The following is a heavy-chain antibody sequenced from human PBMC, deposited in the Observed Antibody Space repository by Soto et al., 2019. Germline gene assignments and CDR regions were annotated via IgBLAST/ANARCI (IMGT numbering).Heavy chain of an antibody. Sequence: SQTLSLTCAISGDSVSSNSAAWNWIRQSPSRGLEWLGRTYYRSQWYNDYAVSVKSRITINPDTSKNQFSLQLNSVTPEDTAVYYCARDRLDMGSGSYYYYYGMDVWGQGTTVTVSS. CDR1: GDSVSSNSAA. J-gene: IGHJ6*02. CDR3: ARDRLDMGSGSYYYYYGMDV. D-gene: IGHD3-10*01. CDR2: TYYRSQWYN. V-gene: IGHV6-1*01.